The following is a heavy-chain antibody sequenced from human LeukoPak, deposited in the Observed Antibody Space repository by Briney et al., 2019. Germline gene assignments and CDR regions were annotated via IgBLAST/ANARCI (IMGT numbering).Heavy chain of an antibody. J-gene: IGHJ4*02. D-gene: IGHD5-24*01. Sequence: GSLELSLSAPGIPFNSQANGWVRPAPGEGAEWVSAISGSGGSTYYADSVKGRFTISRDNSKDTLYLQMNSLRAEDTAVYYCAKEGQRWIRDFDYWGQGTLVTVSS. CDR3: AKEGQRWIRDFDY. CDR2: ISGSGGST. V-gene: IGHV3-23*01. CDR1: GIPFNSQA.